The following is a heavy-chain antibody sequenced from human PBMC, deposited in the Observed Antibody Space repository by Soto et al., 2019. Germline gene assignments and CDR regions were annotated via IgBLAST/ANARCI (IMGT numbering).Heavy chain of an antibody. CDR1: GFTFSSYS. D-gene: IGHD4-17*01. J-gene: IGHJ1*01. Sequence: EVQLLESGGGLVRPGGSLRLSCAASGFTFSSYSMSWLRQAPGKGLEWVSVISGSGESRYYADSVKGRFTISRDNSKNMVFVQRTSLRAEDTAEYYCAKDSPSMVTTKMEEYFHHWGQGPLVTVSS. CDR3: AKDSPSMVTTKMEEYFHH. CDR2: ISGSGESR. V-gene: IGHV3-23*01.